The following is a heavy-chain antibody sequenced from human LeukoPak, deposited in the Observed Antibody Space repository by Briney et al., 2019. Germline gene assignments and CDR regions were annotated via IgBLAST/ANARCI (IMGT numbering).Heavy chain of an antibody. Sequence: SETLSLTCTGSGGSISSSRYDWGWIRQPPGKGLEWIGNIYYTGSTYSNPSLKSRVTISVDTSKNQFSLKLSSVTAADTAVYYCARQSTGYCSGSSCYPTPIADYWGQGTLVTVSS. V-gene: IGHV4-39*01. J-gene: IGHJ4*02. D-gene: IGHD2-15*01. CDR3: ARQSTGYCSGSSCYPTPIADY. CDR2: IYYTGST. CDR1: GGSISSSRYD.